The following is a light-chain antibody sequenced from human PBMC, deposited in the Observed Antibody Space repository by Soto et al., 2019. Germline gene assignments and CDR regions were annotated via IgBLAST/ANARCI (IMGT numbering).Light chain of an antibody. CDR2: VAS. V-gene: IGKV1-9*01. CDR3: QQLNSYPHT. J-gene: IGKJ4*01. Sequence: DIQLTQSPSFLSASIGDGVTITCRASQGISSNLAWDQQKPGKAPKFLIYVASTLQSGVPSRFSGSGSGTEFTLTISSLQSEDFATYYCQQLNSYPHTFGGGTTVEIK. CDR1: QGISSN.